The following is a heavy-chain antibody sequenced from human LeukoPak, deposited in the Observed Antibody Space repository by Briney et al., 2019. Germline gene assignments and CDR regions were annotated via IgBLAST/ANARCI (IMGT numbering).Heavy chain of an antibody. CDR1: GGSISSYY. V-gene: IGHV4-34*01. D-gene: IGHD3-22*01. CDR3: ARVRNYYDSSGLNWFDP. CDR2: INHSGST. J-gene: IGHJ5*02. Sequence: PSETLSLTCTVSGGSISSYYWSWIRQPPGKGLEWIGEINHSGSTNYNPSLKSRVTISVDTSKNQFSLKLSSVTAADTAVYYCARVRNYYDSSGLNWFDPWGQGTLVTVSS.